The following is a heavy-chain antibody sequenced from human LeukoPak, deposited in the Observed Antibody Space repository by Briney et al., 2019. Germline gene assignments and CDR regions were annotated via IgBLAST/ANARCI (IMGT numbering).Heavy chain of an antibody. V-gene: IGHV4-59*01. CDR2: IYYSGST. CDR3: ARVGVSAATARGRFDP. D-gene: IGHD2-15*01. Sequence: SETLSLTCTVSGGSISSYYWSWIRQPPGKGLEWIGYIYYSGSTNYNPSLKSRVTISVDTSKNQFSLKLSSVTAADTAVYYCARVGVSAATARGRFDPWGQGTLVTVSS. J-gene: IGHJ5*02. CDR1: GGSISSYY.